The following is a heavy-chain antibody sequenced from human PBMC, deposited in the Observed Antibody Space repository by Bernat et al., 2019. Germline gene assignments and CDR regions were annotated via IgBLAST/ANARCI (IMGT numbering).Heavy chain of an antibody. CDR1: GYTFSTYW. V-gene: IGHV5-10-1*03. J-gene: IGHJ2*01. Sequence: EVQLVQSGAEVKKPGESLRISCQGSGYTFSTYWITWVRQVPGKGLEWRGRIDPSDSYTNYNPSFQGHVTISADRSISAAFLQWSSLKASDTAIYYCARHRTTVSSIYWHFDLWGRGTLVTVSS. CDR3: ARHRTTVSSIYWHFDL. D-gene: IGHD3-3*02. CDR2: IDPSDSYT.